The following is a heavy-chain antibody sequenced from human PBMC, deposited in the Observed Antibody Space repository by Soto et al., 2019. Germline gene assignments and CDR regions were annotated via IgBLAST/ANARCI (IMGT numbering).Heavy chain of an antibody. CDR3: PRVLRGWFDT. J-gene: IGHJ5*02. CDR1: GGSITSANW. Sequence: SETLSLTCAVSGGSITSANWWTWVRQPPGGGLEWIGEISHSGITNYKASLKSRVTMSVDKTKNDVSLKLTSVTATDTAVYYCPRVLRGWFDTWGQGTPVTVSS. CDR2: ISHSGIT. V-gene: IGHV4-4*02.